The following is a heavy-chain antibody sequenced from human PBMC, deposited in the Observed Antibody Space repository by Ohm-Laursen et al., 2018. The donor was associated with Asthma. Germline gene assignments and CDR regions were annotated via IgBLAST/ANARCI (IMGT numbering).Heavy chain of an antibody. J-gene: IGHJ4*02. CDR3: ATLSWYASQY. Sequence: SLRLSCAASGFTFSGSWMIWVRQAPGKGLQWLAFIKPDGSQTYYADSVEGRFSISRDNSKNSLYLQMSSLRGEDMAIYYCATLSWYASQYWGQGTLVTVSS. D-gene: IGHD2-2*01. V-gene: IGHV3-7*01. CDR2: IKPDGSQT. CDR1: GFTFSGSW.